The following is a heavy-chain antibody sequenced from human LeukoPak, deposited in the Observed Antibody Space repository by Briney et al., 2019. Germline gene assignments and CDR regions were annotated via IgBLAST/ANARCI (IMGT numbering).Heavy chain of an antibody. CDR3: ARDSGFRYYDSSGYSNWFDP. J-gene: IGHJ5*02. CDR2: ISGSGDTT. Sequence: PGGSLRLSCAASGFTFSSYAMSWVRQAPGKGLEWVSSISGSGDTTYYADSVKGRFTISRDNSKNTLYLQMNSLRAEDTAVYYCARDSGFRYYDSSGYSNWFDPWGQGTLVTVSS. V-gene: IGHV3-23*01. D-gene: IGHD3-22*01. CDR1: GFTFSSYA.